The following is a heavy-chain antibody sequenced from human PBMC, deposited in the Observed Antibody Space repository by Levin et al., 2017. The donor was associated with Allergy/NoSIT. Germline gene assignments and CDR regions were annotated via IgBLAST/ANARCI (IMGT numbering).Heavy chain of an antibody. CDR1: GGTFSSYA. V-gene: IGHV1-69*13. J-gene: IGHJ5*02. CDR3: ARGGRFLEWGSNWFDP. CDR2: IIPIFGTA. D-gene: IGHD3-3*01. Sequence: SVKVSCKASGGTFSSYAISWVRQAPGQGLEWMGGIIPIFGTANYAQKFQGRVTITADESTSTAYMELSSLRSEDTAVYYCARGGRFLEWGSNWFDPWGQGTLVTVSS.